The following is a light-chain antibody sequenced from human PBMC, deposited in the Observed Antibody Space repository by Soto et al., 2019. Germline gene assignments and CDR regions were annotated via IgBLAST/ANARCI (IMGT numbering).Light chain of an antibody. J-gene: IGLJ1*01. CDR1: RSNIGARYE. V-gene: IGLV1-40*01. CDR3: QSYDSSRSGYV. CDR2: GNY. Sequence: QSVLTQPPSVSGSPGQRVTISCTGSRSNIGARYEVHWYQQLPGTAPKLLIYGNYNRPSGVPDRFSGSKSGTSASLAITGLQAEDEAEYYCQSYDSSRSGYVFGTGTKLTVL.